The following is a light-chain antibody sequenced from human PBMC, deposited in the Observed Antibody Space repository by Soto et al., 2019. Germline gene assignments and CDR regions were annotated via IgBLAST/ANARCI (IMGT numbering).Light chain of an antibody. Sequence: EIVLTQSPATLSLSPGERATLSCGASQSVSSSLAWYQQKPGQAPRLLIFAASIRATGVPARFSGGGSGTDFTLTISNLEPEDFAVYYCQQRSNWPLFTFGPGTKVDIK. CDR1: QSVSSS. CDR3: QQRSNWPLFT. V-gene: IGKV3-11*01. J-gene: IGKJ3*01. CDR2: AAS.